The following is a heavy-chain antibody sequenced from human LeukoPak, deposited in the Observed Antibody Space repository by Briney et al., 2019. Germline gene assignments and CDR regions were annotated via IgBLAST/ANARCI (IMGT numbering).Heavy chain of an antibody. CDR3: SVRGLIDGGGSYFDY. CDR2: IIPILDIT. Sequence: GSSVKVSCKASGGTFSSYTISWVRQAPGQGLEWMGRIIPILDITNYAQKFQGRVTITADKSTSTAYLELSSLKSEDTAGYYCSVRGLIDGGGSYFDYWGQGTLVTVSS. J-gene: IGHJ4*02. CDR1: GGTFSSYT. D-gene: IGHD3-10*01. V-gene: IGHV1-69*02.